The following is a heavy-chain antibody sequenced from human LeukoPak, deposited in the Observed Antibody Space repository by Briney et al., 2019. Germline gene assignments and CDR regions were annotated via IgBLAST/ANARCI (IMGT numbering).Heavy chain of an antibody. V-gene: IGHV1-18*01. CDR3: ARDVNLNYYDSSGRRFDP. CDR2: ISAYNGNT. J-gene: IGHJ5*02. Sequence: GASVKVSCKASGYTFTSYGISWVRQAPGQGLEWMGWISAYNGNTNYAQKLQGRVTMTTDTSTSTAYMELRSLRSDDTAVYYCARDVNLNYYDSSGRRFDPWGQGTLVTVSS. D-gene: IGHD3-22*01. CDR1: GYTFTSYG.